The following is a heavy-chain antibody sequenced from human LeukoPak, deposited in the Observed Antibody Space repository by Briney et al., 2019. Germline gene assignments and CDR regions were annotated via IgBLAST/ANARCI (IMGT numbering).Heavy chain of an antibody. Sequence: NPSETLSLTCTVYGGSICIDTYYWAWIRQPPGKGLEWIGSNYYSGSTYYNPSLKSRVTISVDTSRNQVSLRLSSVTAADTAVYYCARNITMVDSYSFDYWGQGTLVTVSS. V-gene: IGHV4-39*01. CDR1: GGSICIDTYY. CDR2: NYYSGST. CDR3: ARNITMVDSYSFDY. D-gene: IGHD3-10*01. J-gene: IGHJ4*02.